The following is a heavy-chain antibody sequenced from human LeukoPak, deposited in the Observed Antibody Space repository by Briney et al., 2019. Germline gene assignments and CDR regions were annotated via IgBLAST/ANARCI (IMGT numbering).Heavy chain of an antibody. V-gene: IGHV4-39*07. CDR2: IYYSGST. D-gene: IGHD2-15*01. CDR3: ARQGVVVAATDYYYGMDV. CDR1: GGSISSSSYY. J-gene: IGHJ6*02. Sequence: SETLSLTCTVSGGSISSSSYYWGWIRQPPGKGLEWIGSIYYSGSTYYNPSLKSRVTISVDTSKNQFSLKLSSVTAADTAVYYCARQGVVVAATDYYYGMDVWGQGTTVTVSS.